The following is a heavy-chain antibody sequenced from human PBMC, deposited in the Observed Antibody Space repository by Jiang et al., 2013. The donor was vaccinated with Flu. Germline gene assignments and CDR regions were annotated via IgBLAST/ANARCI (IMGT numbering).Heavy chain of an antibody. J-gene: IGHJ4*02. V-gene: IGHV6-1*01. CDR1: GDSVFNNTAA. CDR2: TYYRSKWSN. CDR3: ARGVRGWYLDY. D-gene: IGHD6-19*01. Sequence: GLVKPSQTLSLTCAISGDSVFNNTAAWTWIRQSPSRGLEWLGRTYYRSKWSNDYAVSVKSRIAINPDTSKNQFSLQLNSVTPEDTAVYYCARGVRGWYLDYWGQGTLVTVSS.